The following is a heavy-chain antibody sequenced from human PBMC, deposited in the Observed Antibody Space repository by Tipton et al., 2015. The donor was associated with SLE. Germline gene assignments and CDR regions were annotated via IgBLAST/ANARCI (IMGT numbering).Heavy chain of an antibody. CDR1: GFSFRSYA. Sequence: SLRLSCAASGFSFRSYAMTWVRQAPGQGLQWVSTIYSGGGTHYADSVKGRFTISRDNSRNTLYLQMSSLRPEDTAVYYCAKDFHDSSGLSDYWGQGSLVPVSS. V-gene: IGHV3-23*03. CDR3: AKDFHDSSGLSDY. CDR2: IYSGGGT. D-gene: IGHD3-22*01. J-gene: IGHJ4*02.